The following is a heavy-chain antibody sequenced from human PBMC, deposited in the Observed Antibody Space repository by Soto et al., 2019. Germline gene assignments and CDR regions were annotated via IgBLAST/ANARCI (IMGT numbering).Heavy chain of an antibody. CDR2: IIPIFGTA. CDR3: ATSPQKYCSSTSCYHYYYGMDV. J-gene: IGHJ6*02. CDR1: GGTFSSYA. Sequence: QVQLVQSGAEVKKPGSSVKVSCKASGGTFSSYAISWVRQAPGQGLEWTGGIIPIFGTANYAQKFQGRVTITADKSTSTAYMELSSLRSEDTAVYYCATSPQKYCSSTSCYHYYYGMDVWGQGTTVTVSS. D-gene: IGHD2-2*01. V-gene: IGHV1-69*06.